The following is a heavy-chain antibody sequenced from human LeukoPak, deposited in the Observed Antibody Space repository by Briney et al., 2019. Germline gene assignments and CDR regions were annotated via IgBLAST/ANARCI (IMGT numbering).Heavy chain of an antibody. J-gene: IGHJ4*02. D-gene: IGHD5-12*01. Sequence: PGGSLRLSCTASGFTFSRYWRTWVRQAPGKGLEWVANIKEDGSAKYYVDSMKGRFTISRDNAKNSLYLQINSPRAEDTAVYYCARDSPGYGGYSYWGQGTLVTVSS. CDR3: ARDSPGYGGYSY. V-gene: IGHV3-7*04. CDR2: IKEDGSAK. CDR1: GFTFSRYW.